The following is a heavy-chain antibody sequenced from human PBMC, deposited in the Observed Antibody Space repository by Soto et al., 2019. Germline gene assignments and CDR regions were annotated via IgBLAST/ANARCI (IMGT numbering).Heavy chain of an antibody. CDR2: IIPIFGTA. CDR3: ARAKAYCSGGSCYSAHQGWLDP. J-gene: IGHJ5*02. Sequence: QVQLVQSGAEVKKPGSSVKVSCKASGGTFSSYAISWVRQAPGQGLEWMGGIIPIFGTANYAQKFQGRVTMTADEAKSPDYMELSSLRCDETAVYHCARAKAYCSGGSCYSAHQGWLDPWGQGTLVTVSS. CDR1: GGTFSSYA. D-gene: IGHD2-15*01. V-gene: IGHV1-69*01.